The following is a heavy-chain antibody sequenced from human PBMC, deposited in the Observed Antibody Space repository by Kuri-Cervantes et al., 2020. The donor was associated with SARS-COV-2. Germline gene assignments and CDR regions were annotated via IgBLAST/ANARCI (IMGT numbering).Heavy chain of an antibody. J-gene: IGHJ4*02. CDR3: ARDSSSWGPYYFDY. V-gene: IGHV3-7*01. CDR1: GFTFSSYW. CDR2: IKQDGSEK. D-gene: IGHD6-13*01. Sequence: GESLKISCAASGFTFSSYWMSWVRQAPGKGLEWVANIKQDGSEKYYVDSVKGRFTISRDNAKNSLYLQMNSLRAEDTAVYYCARDSSSWGPYYFDYWGQGTRVTVSS.